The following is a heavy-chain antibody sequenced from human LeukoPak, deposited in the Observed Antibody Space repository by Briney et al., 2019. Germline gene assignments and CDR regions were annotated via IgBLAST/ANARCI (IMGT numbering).Heavy chain of an antibody. V-gene: IGHV4-4*07. D-gene: IGHD3-10*01. J-gene: IGHJ6*03. CDR2: IYTSGST. CDR1: GGSIDRYY. CDR3: ARDNFGELLTLSDYYYMDV. Sequence: PSETLSLTCTVSGGSIDRYYWSWIRQPAGKGLEWIGRIYTSGSTNYNPSLKSRVTMSVDTSKNQFSLKLSSVTAADTAVYYCARDNFGELLTLSDYYYMDVWGKGTTVTISS.